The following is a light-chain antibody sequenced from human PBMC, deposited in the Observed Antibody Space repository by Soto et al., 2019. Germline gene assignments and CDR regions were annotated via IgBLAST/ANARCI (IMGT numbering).Light chain of an antibody. J-gene: IGLJ2*01. CDR2: QDT. Sequence: SYELTQPPSVSVSPGQTATITCSGDKLGDKYACWYQQKPGQSPVLVIYQDTKRPSGIPERFSGSNSGNTATLTISGTQAMDEADYYCQAWDCSIVVFGGGIKLIVL. V-gene: IGLV3-1*01. CDR3: QAWDCSIVV. CDR1: KLGDKY.